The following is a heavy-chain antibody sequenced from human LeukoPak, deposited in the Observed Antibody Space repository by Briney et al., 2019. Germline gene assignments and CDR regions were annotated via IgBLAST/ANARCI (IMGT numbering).Heavy chain of an antibody. CDR2: IIPILGIA. CDR1: GGTFSSYA. V-gene: IGHV1-69*04. J-gene: IGHJ5*02. Sequence: ASVKVSCKASGGTFSSYAISWVRQAPGQGLEWMGRIIPILGIANYAKKFQGRVTITADKSTSTAYMELSSLRSEDTAVYYCARGMSIADNWFDPWGQGTLVTVSS. CDR3: ARGMSIADNWFDP. D-gene: IGHD6-6*01.